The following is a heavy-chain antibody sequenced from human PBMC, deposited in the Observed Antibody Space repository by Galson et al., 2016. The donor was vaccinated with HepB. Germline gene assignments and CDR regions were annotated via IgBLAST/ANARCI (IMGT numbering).Heavy chain of an antibody. V-gene: IGHV3-23*01. CDR1: GFPFSSYA. J-gene: IGHJ4*02. D-gene: IGHD4-17*01. CDR3: FRVPRYYADYSSGVGDC. CDR2: ISGAGTA. Sequence: SLRLSCAASGFPFSSYAMSWVRQAPGKGLAWVSTISGAGTASYAYSVKGRFTISRVNSKNTLDLQMDSLRVEDTAPYFCFRVPRYYADYSSGVGDCWGQGTLLTVSS.